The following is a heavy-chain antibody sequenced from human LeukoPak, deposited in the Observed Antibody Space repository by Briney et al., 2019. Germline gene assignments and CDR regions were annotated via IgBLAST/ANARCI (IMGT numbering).Heavy chain of an antibody. Sequence: GGSLRLSCAAYGFTFSSYAMSWVRQAPGKGLEWVSAISGSGGSTYYAASVKVRSTTSRANYKNTLYLQMNVMTAEYPAVYYCAKVPGVFWSGYNWFDPWGQGTLVTVSS. CDR3: AKVPGVFWSGYNWFDP. CDR1: GFTFSSYA. V-gene: IGHV3-23*01. D-gene: IGHD3-3*01. J-gene: IGHJ5*02. CDR2: ISGSGGST.